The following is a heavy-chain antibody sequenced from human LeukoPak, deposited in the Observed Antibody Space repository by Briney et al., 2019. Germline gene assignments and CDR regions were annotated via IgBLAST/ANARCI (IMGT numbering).Heavy chain of an antibody. V-gene: IGHV1-46*01. Sequence: ASVKVSCKASGYTFTSYYMHWVRQAPGQGLEWMGIINPSGGSTSYAQKFQGRVTMTRDMSTSTVYMELSSLRSEDTAVYYCARGGDLLNQYFYYYYMDVWGKGTTVTVSS. CDR3: ARGGDLLNQYFYYYYMDV. D-gene: IGHD1-26*01. J-gene: IGHJ6*03. CDR2: INPSGGST. CDR1: GYTFTSYY.